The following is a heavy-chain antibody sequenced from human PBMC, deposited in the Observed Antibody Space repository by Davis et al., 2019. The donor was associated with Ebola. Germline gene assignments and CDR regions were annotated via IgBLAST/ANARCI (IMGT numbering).Heavy chain of an antibody. CDR1: GFSVSANY. D-gene: IGHD3-10*01. CDR2: HYRGGPT. J-gene: IGHJ4*02. CDR3: AREVGSTLRGLEYYFDY. Sequence: GGSLRLSCAASGFSVSANYMNWVRQAPGKGLEWVSVHYRGGPTHYADSVQGRFTISRDDSKNTLSLQMNSLRAEDTAVYYCAREVGSTLRGLEYYFDYWGQGTLVTVSS. V-gene: IGHV3-66*01.